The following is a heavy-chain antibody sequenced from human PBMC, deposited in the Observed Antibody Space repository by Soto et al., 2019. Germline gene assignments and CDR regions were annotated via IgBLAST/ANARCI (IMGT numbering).Heavy chain of an antibody. CDR2: IIPISGTA. J-gene: IGHJ6*02. D-gene: IGHD2-2*01. Sequence: QVQLVQSGAEVKKPGSSVKVSCKASGGTFSSYAISWVRQAPGQGLEWMGGIIPISGTANYAQKFQGRVTITADECPSTAYMELSSPRSEDTAVYYCARSQGSSTSLEIYYYYYYGMDVWGQGTTVTVPS. CDR1: GGTFSSYA. V-gene: IGHV1-69*01. CDR3: ARSQGSSTSLEIYYYYYYGMDV.